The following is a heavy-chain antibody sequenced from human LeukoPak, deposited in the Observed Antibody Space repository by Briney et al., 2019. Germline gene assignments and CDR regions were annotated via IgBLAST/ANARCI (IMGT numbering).Heavy chain of an antibody. CDR1: GFTFGDYA. CDR2: IRSKAYGGTT. Sequence: PGGSLRLSCTASGFTFGDYAMSWVRQAPGKGLEWVGFIRSKAYGGTTEYAASVKGRFTISRDDSKSIAYLQMNSLKTEDTAVYYCTRGGYRYGYEMDYWGQGTLVTVSS. J-gene: IGHJ4*02. D-gene: IGHD5-18*01. V-gene: IGHV3-49*04. CDR3: TRGGYRYGYEMDY.